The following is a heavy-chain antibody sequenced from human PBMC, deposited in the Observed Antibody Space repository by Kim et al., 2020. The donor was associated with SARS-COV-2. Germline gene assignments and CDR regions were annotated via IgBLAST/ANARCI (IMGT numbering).Heavy chain of an antibody. J-gene: IGHJ4*01. CDR2: IDGSDGTT. CDR3: MKGGWGWIWDH. Sequence: GGSLRLSCTTSGFTFTGYAMSWVRQAPGKGLEWVSSIDGSDGTTYYVDSVKGRFTISRDNSKNTLYLQMNSLRADDTAVYYCMKGGWGWIWDHWGQEPGSPSPQ. D-gene: IGHD2-2*03. CDR1: GFTFTGYA. V-gene: IGHV3-23*01.